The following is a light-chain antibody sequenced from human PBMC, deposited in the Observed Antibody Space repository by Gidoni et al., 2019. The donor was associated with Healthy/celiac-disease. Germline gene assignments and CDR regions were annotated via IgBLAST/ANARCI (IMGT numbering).Light chain of an antibody. V-gene: IGKV4-1*01. Sequence: DNVMTQSPDSLAVSLGERATIIFKSIQSVLYNSNNKNYLAWYQQKPGQPPKLLFYWASTRQAGVPYRFSGSGSGTDITLSISSLQAEDVAVYYCQQHYDIPWTFGRGTRVELK. CDR2: WAS. CDR1: QSVLYNSNNKNY. J-gene: IGKJ1*01. CDR3: QQHYDIPWT.